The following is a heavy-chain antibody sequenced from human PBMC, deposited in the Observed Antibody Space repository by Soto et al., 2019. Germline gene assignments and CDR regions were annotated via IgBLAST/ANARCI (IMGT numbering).Heavy chain of an antibody. V-gene: IGHV2-5*02. CDR2: IYWDDDK. CDR3: AHRKQTVLVATYFDY. Sequence: QITLRESGPALVKPTQTLTLTCTFSGFSLTTSGEGVGWIRQPPGKAPEWLALIYWDDDKRYSPSLNNRLTISGDTSRSQVVLTMTNMDPVHTATYYCAHRKQTVLVATYFDYVGQGTLVTVSS. J-gene: IGHJ4*02. D-gene: IGHD2-8*02. CDR1: GFSLTTSGEG.